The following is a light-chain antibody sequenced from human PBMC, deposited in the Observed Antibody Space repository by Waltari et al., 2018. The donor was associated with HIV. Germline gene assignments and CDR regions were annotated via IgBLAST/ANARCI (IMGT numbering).Light chain of an antibody. J-gene: IGLJ2*01. CDR1: SSDFGSYNL. CDR2: EVS. Sequence: QSALTPPASVSGSPGQSMTISCTGTSSDFGSYNLVSWYQQHPGKAPKLMIYEVSKRPSGVSNRFSGSKSGNTASLTISGLQAEDEADYYCCSYAGTSTVVFGGGTKLTVL. V-gene: IGLV2-23*02. CDR3: CSYAGTSTVV.